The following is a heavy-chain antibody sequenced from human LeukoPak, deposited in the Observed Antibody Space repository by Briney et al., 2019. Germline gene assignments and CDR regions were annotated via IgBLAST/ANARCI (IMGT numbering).Heavy chain of an antibody. V-gene: IGHV3-21*01. J-gene: IGHJ3*02. CDR3: ARDGRQLVSPGDDAFDI. Sequence: GGSLRLSCAAPGFTFSSYSMNWVRQAPGKGLEWVSSISSSSSYIYYADSVKGRFTISRDNAKNSLYLQMNSLRAEDTAVYYCARDGRQLVSPGDDAFDIWGQGTMVTVSS. D-gene: IGHD6-13*01. CDR1: GFTFSSYS. CDR2: ISSSSSYI.